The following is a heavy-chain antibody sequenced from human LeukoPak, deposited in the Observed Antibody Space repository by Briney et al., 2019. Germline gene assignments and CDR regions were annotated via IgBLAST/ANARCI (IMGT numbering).Heavy chain of an antibody. J-gene: IGHJ4*02. V-gene: IGHV3-23*01. CDR2: VSGSGGST. CDR1: GFTFSSQA. CDR3: ATVAYFDASF. D-gene: IGHD2/OR15-2a*01. Sequence: PGGCLRLSCAASGFTFSSQAMSWVRQAPGEGLEWLSAVSGSGGSTYYADSVKGRFTISRDNSKNFLFLQMSSLRAEDTAVYYCATVAYFDASFWGQGTLVTVSS.